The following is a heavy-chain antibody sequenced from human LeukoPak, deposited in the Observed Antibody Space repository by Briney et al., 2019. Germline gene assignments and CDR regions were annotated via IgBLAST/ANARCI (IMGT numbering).Heavy chain of an antibody. CDR2: ISGSGGST. CDR3: AKDMITIFGVDNHHDAFDI. Sequence: GGSLRLSCAASGFTFSSYAMSWVRQAPGKGLEWVSAISGSGGSTYYADSVKGRFTISRDNSKNTLYLQMNSLRAEDTDVYYCAKDMITIFGVDNHHDAFDIWGQGTMVTVSS. J-gene: IGHJ3*02. D-gene: IGHD3-3*01. CDR1: GFTFSSYA. V-gene: IGHV3-23*01.